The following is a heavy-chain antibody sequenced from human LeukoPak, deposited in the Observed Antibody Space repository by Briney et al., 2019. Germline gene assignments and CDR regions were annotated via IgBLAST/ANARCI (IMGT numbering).Heavy chain of an antibody. Sequence: GSLRLSCAASGFTFSGYTMNWVRQAPGKGLEWVSSISSTSGYTYYADSVKGRFTNSRDNAKRSLELHMSSLRVEDTAVYYCATTHHYYDSSGFYYSSDAFDIWGQGTLVTVSS. CDR2: ISSTSGYT. V-gene: IGHV3-21*01. J-gene: IGHJ3*02. CDR3: ATTHHYYDSSGFYYSSDAFDI. D-gene: IGHD3-22*01. CDR1: GFTFSGYT.